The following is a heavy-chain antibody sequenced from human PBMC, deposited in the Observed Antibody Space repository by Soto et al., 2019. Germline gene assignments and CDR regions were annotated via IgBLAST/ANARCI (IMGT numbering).Heavy chain of an antibody. J-gene: IGHJ6*02. CDR2: ISAYNGNT. D-gene: IGHD4-4*01. Sequence: QVQLVQSGAEVKKPGASVKVSCKASGYTFTSYGISWVRQAPGQGLEWMGWISAYNGNTNYAQKLQGRVTMTTDTSTSKAYMELRSLISDDTAVYYCARGLAAHDYNLYYYYGMDVWGQGTTVTVSS. CDR1: GYTFTSYG. CDR3: ARGLAAHDYNLYYYYGMDV. V-gene: IGHV1-18*04.